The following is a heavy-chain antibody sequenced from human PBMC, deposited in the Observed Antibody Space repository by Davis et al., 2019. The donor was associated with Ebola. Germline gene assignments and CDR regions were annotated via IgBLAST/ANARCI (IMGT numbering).Heavy chain of an antibody. CDR1: EPTLRSYW. V-gene: IGHV3-7*01. CDR2: IQQDGSDK. Sequence: PGGSLRPSCQVYEPTLRSYWMSWVRQAPGKGLEWVATIQQDGSDKYYVDSVKGRFSITRDNAANSVYLRMNSLKADDTGFYYCVRGRMTGYPSPDYWGQGTLVTVS. J-gene: IGHJ4*02. D-gene: IGHD3-9*01. CDR3: VRGRMTGYPSPDY.